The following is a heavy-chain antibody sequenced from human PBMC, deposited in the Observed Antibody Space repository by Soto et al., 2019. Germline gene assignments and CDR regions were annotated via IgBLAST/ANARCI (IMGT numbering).Heavy chain of an antibody. J-gene: IGHJ6*02. V-gene: IGHV5-10-1*01. CDR2: IDPSDSYT. Sequence: PGESLKISCKGSGYSFTSYWISWVRQMPGKGLEWMGRIDPSDSYTNYSPSFQGHVTISADKSISTAYLQWSSLKASDTAMYYCARHCSSTSCYSSYYYGMDVWGQGTTVTSP. CDR1: GYSFTSYW. CDR3: ARHCSSTSCYSSYYYGMDV. D-gene: IGHD2-2*01.